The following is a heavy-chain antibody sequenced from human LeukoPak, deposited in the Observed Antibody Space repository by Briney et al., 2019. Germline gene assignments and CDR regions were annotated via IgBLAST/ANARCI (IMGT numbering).Heavy chain of an antibody. D-gene: IGHD6-6*01. CDR1: GFTFRSHG. CDR2: IWYDGSNK. V-gene: IGHV3-33*01. CDR3: VRDIAARRVDN. J-gene: IGHJ4*02. Sequence: GRSLRLSCAASGFTFRSHGMHWVRQAPGKGLEWVAVIWYDGSNKYYADSVKGRFTISRDDSKNTLYLQMNSLRAEDTAVYYCVRDIAARRVDNWGQGTPVTVSS.